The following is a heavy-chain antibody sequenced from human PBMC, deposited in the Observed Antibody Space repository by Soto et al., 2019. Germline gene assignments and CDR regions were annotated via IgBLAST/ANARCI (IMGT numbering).Heavy chain of an antibody. CDR3: AKGRGVYTNSYYGMDV. Sequence: QVQLVESGGGVVQPGRSLRLSCAASGFTFSSYGMHWVRQAPGKGLEWVAVISYDGSNKYYADSVKGRFTISRDNSKNTMYLQMNSLRAEDTAVYYCAKGRGVYTNSYYGMDVWGQGTTVTVSS. J-gene: IGHJ6*02. CDR1: GFTFSSYG. V-gene: IGHV3-30*18. CDR2: ISYDGSNK.